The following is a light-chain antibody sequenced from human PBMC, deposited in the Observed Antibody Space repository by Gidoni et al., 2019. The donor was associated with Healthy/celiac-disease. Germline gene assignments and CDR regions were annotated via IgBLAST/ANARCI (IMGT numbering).Light chain of an antibody. CDR2: AAY. V-gene: IGKV1-39*01. Sequence: DIQLTQSPFSLSASVGDRVTITCRASQSISSYLNWYQQKPGKAPKLLSYAAYSLQSGVPSRFSGSGSGTDFTLTISSLKPEDFATYYCQQSYSTPLTFGGGTKVEIK. CDR3: QQSYSTPLT. J-gene: IGKJ4*01. CDR1: QSISSY.